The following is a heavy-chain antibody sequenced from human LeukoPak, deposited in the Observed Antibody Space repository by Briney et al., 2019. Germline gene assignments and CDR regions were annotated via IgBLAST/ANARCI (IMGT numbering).Heavy chain of an antibody. CDR2: IYTSGST. D-gene: IGHD6-19*01. CDR1: GGSISRYY. Sequence: SETLSLTCTVSGGSISRYYWSWIRQPAGKGLEWIGRIYTSGSTNYNPSLKSRVTMSVDTSKNQFSLKLSSVTAADTAVYYCARVGTPVAGNYYYGMDVWGQGTTVTVSS. CDR3: ARVGTPVAGNYYYGMDV. J-gene: IGHJ6*02. V-gene: IGHV4-4*07.